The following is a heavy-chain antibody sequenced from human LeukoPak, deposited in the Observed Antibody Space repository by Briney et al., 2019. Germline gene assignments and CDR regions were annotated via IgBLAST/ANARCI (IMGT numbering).Heavy chain of an antibody. CDR2: ISSSSSTI. J-gene: IGHJ4*02. CDR3: ARDRGAEQLDVLDY. CDR1: GFTFSSYS. Sequence: GGSLRLPCAASGFTFSSYSMNWVRQAPGKGLECISYISSSSSTIYYGDSVKGRFTISRDNAKNSLYLQMNSLRVEDTAVYYCARDRGAEQLDVLDYWGQGTLVTVSS. V-gene: IGHV3-48*01. D-gene: IGHD6-6*01.